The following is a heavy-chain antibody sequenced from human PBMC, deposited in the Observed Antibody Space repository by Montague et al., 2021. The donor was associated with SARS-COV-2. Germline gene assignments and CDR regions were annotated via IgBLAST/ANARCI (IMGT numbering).Heavy chain of an antibody. CDR2: VHYTGTT. Sequence: SETLSLTCTVSGGSITVSRYDWGWIRQPPGKGLEWIGSVHYTGTTSYNASLKSRLTRSVDTSENQFSLKMTSVTASDTAVYYCARHRANAGSFDIWGQGTMVTVSS. CDR3: ARHRANAGSFDI. CDR1: GGSITVSRYD. J-gene: IGHJ3*02. V-gene: IGHV4-39*01. D-gene: IGHD1-1*01.